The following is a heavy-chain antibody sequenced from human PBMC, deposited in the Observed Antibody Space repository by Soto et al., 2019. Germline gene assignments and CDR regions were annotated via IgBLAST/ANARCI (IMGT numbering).Heavy chain of an antibody. Sequence: ASVKVSCKASGYTLTNFYIHWVRQAPGQGLEWMGIINPNGGSTNYAHNFQGRVTINPDTSKNQFSLQLNSVTPEDTAVYYCARDREAVAGNSGGYFDYWGQGTLVTVSS. CDR1: GYTLTNFY. CDR3: ARDREAVAGNSGGYFDY. V-gene: IGHV1-46*01. D-gene: IGHD6-19*01. CDR2: INPNGGST. J-gene: IGHJ4*02.